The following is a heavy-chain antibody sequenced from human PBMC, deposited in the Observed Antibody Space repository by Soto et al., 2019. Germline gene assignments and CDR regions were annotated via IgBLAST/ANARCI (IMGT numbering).Heavy chain of an antibody. CDR1: GGSISSGGYY. D-gene: IGHD6-13*01. V-gene: IGHV4-31*03. J-gene: IGHJ6*04. CDR2: IYYSGST. Sequence: TSETLSLTCTVSGGSISSGGYYWSWIRQHPGKGLEWIGYIYYSGSTYYNPSLKSRVTISVDTSKNQFSLKLSSVTAADTAVYYCARDLHLKSSIWYHYYGMDVWCKGTTRTV. CDR3: ARDLHLKSSIWYHYYGMDV.